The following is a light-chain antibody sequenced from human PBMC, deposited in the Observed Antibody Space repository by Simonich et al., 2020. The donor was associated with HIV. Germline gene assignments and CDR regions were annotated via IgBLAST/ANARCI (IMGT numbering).Light chain of an antibody. J-gene: IGKJ4*01. CDR3: QQYNYWPLFLT. CDR1: QSVSSN. Sequence: EIVMTQSPATLSVSPGERATLSCRASQSVSSNLAWYQQKPGQSPRLLSYGASARATGIPARFSGSGSGTEFTLTISSLQSEDFAVYYCQQYNYWPLFLTFGGGTKVEIK. CDR2: GAS. V-gene: IGKV3-15*01.